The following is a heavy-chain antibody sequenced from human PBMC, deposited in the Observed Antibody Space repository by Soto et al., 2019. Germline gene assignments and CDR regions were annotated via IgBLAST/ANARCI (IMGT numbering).Heavy chain of an antibody. V-gene: IGHV4-61*03. CDR1: GASVSSGDCY. CDR2: IYFSGAS. J-gene: IGHJ4*02. CDR3: VRLPADDSSGYYLDY. D-gene: IGHD3-22*01. Sequence: QVQLQEAGPGLVKPSETLALNCSVSGASVSSGDCYWSWIRQPPGKGIEWIGYIYFSGASRYDPSLTRRVSTSIDTFKNHFSLKFKSVTAADTAVYYCVRLPADDSSGYYLDYWGQGLLVSVSS.